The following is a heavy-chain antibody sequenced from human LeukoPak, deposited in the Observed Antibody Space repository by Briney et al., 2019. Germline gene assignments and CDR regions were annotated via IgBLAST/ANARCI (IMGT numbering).Heavy chain of an antibody. J-gene: IGHJ4*02. Sequence: GGSLRLSCAASGFTFSSYGMSWVRQAPGKGLEWVGFIRSKAYGGTTEYAASVKGRFTISRDDSKSIAYLQMNSLKTEDTAVYYCTRGPDSDYDILTGYYIGFDYWGQGTLVTVSS. CDR1: GFTFSSYG. D-gene: IGHD3-9*01. CDR2: IRSKAYGGTT. CDR3: TRGPDSDYDILTGYYIGFDY. V-gene: IGHV3-49*04.